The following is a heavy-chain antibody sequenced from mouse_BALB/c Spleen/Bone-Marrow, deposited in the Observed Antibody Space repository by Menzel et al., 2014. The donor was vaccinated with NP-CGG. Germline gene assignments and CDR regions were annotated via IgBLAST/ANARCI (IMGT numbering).Heavy chain of an antibody. CDR3: AGYDYYQAWFAY. Sequence: VQLQHSGAELVKPGASVKLSCTASGFNIKDTYMHWVKQRPEQGLEWIGRIDPANGNTKYDPKFQGKATITADTSSNTAYLQLSSLTSEDTAVYYCAGYDYYQAWFAYWGQGTLVTVSA. J-gene: IGHJ3*01. CDR2: IDPANGNT. V-gene: IGHV14-3*02. CDR1: GFNIKDTY. D-gene: IGHD2-4*01.